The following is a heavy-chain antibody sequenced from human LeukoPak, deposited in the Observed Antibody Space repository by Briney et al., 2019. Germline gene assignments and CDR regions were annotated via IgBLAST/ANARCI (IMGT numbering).Heavy chain of an antibody. D-gene: IGHD3-10*01. Sequence: ASVKVSCKASGYTFTSYDINWVRQATGQGLEWMGWMNPNSGNTGYAQKFQGGVTMTRNTSISTAYMELSSLRSEDTAVYYCARVRWFGESPYDYWGQGTLVTVSS. J-gene: IGHJ4*02. CDR3: ARVRWFGESPYDY. CDR1: GYTFTSYD. CDR2: MNPNSGNT. V-gene: IGHV1-8*01.